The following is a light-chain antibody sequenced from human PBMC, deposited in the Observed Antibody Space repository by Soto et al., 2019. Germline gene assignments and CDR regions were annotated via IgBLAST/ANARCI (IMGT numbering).Light chain of an antibody. Sequence: QSVLTQPPSASGTPGQRVTSSCSGSSSNIGSNYVYWYQQLPGTAPKLLIYRNNQRPSGVPDRFSGSKSGTSASLAISGLRSADEADYYCAAWDDSLSDLFGGGTKLTVL. CDR1: SSNIGSNY. J-gene: IGLJ2*01. V-gene: IGLV1-47*01. CDR2: RNN. CDR3: AAWDDSLSDL.